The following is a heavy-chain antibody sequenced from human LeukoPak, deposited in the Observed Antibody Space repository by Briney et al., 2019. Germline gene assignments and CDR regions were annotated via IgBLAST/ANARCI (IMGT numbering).Heavy chain of an antibody. D-gene: IGHD3-9*01. CDR2: IYYSGST. J-gene: IGHJ4*02. V-gene: IGHV4-39*01. CDR3: ARLPLYYDILTGYYPLYFDY. Sequence: SETLSLTCTVSGGSISSSSYYWGWTRQPPGKGLEWIGGIYYSGSTYYNPSLKSRVTISVDTSKNQFSLKLSSVTAADTAVYYCARLPLYYDILTGYYPLYFDYWGQGTLVTVSS. CDR1: GGSISSSSYY.